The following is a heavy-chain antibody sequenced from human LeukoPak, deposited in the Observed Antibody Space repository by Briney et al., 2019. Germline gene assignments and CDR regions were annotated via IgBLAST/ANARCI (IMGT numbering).Heavy chain of an antibody. CDR3: ARERRGYWSDY. J-gene: IGHJ4*02. CDR1: GGSISSYY. D-gene: IGHD2-2*03. CDR2: IYYSGST. V-gene: IGHV4-59*01. Sequence: SETLSLTCTVSGGSISSYYWSWIRQPPGKGLEWIGYIYYSGSTNYNPSLKSRVTISVDTSKNQFSLKLSSVTAADTAVYYCARERRGYWSDYWCQGTLVTVSS.